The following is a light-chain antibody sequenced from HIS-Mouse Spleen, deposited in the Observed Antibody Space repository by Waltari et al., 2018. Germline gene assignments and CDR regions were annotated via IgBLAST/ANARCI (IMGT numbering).Light chain of an antibody. CDR3: QQSYSTLWT. V-gene: IGKV1-39*01. CDR1: QSISSY. J-gene: IGKJ1*01. CDR2: AAS. Sequence: DIQMTQSPSSLSASVGDRVTITCRASQSISSYLNWYQQKPGKAPKLLIYAASSLKSGVPSRFSGSGSGTDFNLTISSLQPEDFATYYCQQSYSTLWTFGQGTKVEIK.